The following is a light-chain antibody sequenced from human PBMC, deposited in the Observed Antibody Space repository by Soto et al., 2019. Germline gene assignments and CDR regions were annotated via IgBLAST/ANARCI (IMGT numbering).Light chain of an antibody. CDR1: QSVRGNY. CDR2: DAS. Sequence: EIVLTQSPGTLSLSPGERATLFCGASQSVRGNYLAWYQQKPGLAPRIVIYDASSRATGIPDRFIGSGSGTDFTLTINRLEPEDFAVYYCQQYAGSQITFGQGTRLEIK. J-gene: IGKJ5*01. V-gene: IGKV3D-20*01. CDR3: QQYAGSQIT.